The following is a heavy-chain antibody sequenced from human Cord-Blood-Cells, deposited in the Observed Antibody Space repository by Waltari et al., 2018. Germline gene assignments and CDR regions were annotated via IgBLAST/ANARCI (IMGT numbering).Heavy chain of an antibody. V-gene: IGHV4-31*03. CDR3: ARERKDIVVVPAAMGYDAFDI. D-gene: IGHD2-2*01. J-gene: IGHJ3*02. Sequence: QVQLQESGPGLVKPSQTLSLTCTVSGGSISSGGYYWSWIRQHPGKGLEWIGYIYYSGSTHYNPSLKSRVTISVDTSKNQFSLKLSSVTAADTAVYYCARERKDIVVVPAAMGYDAFDIWGQGTMVTVSS. CDR2: IYYSGST. CDR1: GGSISSGGYY.